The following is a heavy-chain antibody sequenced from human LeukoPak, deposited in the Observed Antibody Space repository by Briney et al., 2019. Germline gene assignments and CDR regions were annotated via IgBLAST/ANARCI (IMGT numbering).Heavy chain of an antibody. CDR2: ISAYNGNT. Sequence: ASVTVSCKASGYSFTSSDISWVRQAPGQGLEWMGWISAYNGNTNYAQKLQGRVTMTTDTSTSTAYMELRSLRSDDTAVYYCARRMAGFDNDAFDIWGQGTMVTVSS. CDR3: ARRMAGFDNDAFDI. D-gene: IGHD2-8*01. CDR1: GYSFTSSD. J-gene: IGHJ3*02. V-gene: IGHV1-18*01.